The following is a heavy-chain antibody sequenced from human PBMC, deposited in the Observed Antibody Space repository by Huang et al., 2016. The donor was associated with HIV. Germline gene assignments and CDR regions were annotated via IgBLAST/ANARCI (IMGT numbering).Heavy chain of an antibody. CDR2: INGDGSST. CDR3: ARGTRLTGLWYFDL. D-gene: IGHD7-27*01. Sequence: EVQLVESGGGLVQPGGSLRLSCAASGFTFSSYWMYWFRQAPGKGLVWGSRINGDGSSTNYADSVKGRFTISRDNAKNTLYVQVNSLRAEDTAVYYCARGTRLTGLWYFDLWGRGTLVIVSS. CDR1: GFTFSSYW. J-gene: IGHJ2*01. V-gene: IGHV3-74*01.